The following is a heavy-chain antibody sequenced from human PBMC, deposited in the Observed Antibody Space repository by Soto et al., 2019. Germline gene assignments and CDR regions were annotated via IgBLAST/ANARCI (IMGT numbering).Heavy chain of an antibody. CDR3: TTQFFLSSRKPPEDV. J-gene: IGHJ6*02. V-gene: IGHV3-23*01. CDR2: LSGSSLNT. CDR1: GFTFGNYA. Sequence: EVRLLESGGGLVQPGGSLRLSCEASGFTFGNYAMTWVRQGPGRGLEWVSALSGSSLNTYYADSMKGRFTISRDNSKNTMYLEMNSLRVDDTAVYYCTTQFFLSSRKPPEDVWGQGTPVAVSS.